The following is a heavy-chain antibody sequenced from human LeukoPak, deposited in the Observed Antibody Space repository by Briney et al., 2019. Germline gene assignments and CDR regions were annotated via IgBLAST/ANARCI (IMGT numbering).Heavy chain of an antibody. CDR1: GYTFTSYD. CDR2: MNPNSGNT. V-gene: IGHV1-8*01. CDR3: ATGTTVTALDRDY. J-gene: IGHJ4*02. D-gene: IGHD4-17*01. Sequence: ASVKVSCKASGYTFTSYDINWVRQATGQGLEWMGWMNPNSGNTGYAQKFQGRVTMTEDTSTDTAYMELSSLRSEDTAVYYCATGTTVTALDRDYWGQGTLVTVSS.